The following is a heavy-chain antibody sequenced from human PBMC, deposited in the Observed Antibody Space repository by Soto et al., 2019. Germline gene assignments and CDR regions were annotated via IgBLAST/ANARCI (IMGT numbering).Heavy chain of an antibody. CDR3: TKTDYCIGGSCRYFDD. D-gene: IGHD2-15*01. V-gene: IGHV3-23*01. J-gene: IGHJ4*02. CDR1: GFTFSSYA. Sequence: GGSLRLSCAASGFTFSSYAMSWVRQAPGKGLEWVSGISGSDGYIYYADSVRGRFTISRDNSKNTLYLQMNSLRAEDTAVYYCTKTDYCIGGSCRYFDDWGQGTLVTVSS. CDR2: ISGSDGYI.